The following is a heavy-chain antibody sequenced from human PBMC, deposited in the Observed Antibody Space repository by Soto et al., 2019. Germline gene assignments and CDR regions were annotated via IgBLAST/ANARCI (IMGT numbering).Heavy chain of an antibody. D-gene: IGHD3-10*01. CDR1: GGSFTDYS. CDR3: ARVNFGYYYGMDV. V-gene: IGHV4-34*01. CDR2: INHSGST. J-gene: IGHJ6*02. Sequence: QVQLQQWGAGLLKPSETLSLTCAVFGGSFTDYSWNWIRQSPEKGLEWIGEINHSGSTNYNPSLRSRITISVDTSKNRFSLRLSAVTAADTAVYYCARVNFGYYYGMDVWGQGTTVTVSS.